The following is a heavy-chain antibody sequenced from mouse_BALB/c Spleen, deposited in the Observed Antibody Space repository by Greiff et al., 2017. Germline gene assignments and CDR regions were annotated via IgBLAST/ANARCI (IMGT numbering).Heavy chain of an antibody. Sequence: EVKLMESGGDLVKPGGSLKLSCAASGFTFSSYGMSWVRQTPDKRLEWVATISSGGSYTYYPDSVKGRFTISRDNAKNTLYLQMSSLKSEDTAMYYCARQGPTATGYIDYWGQGTTLTVSS. D-gene: IGHD1-2*01. CDR2: ISSGGSYT. CDR3: ARQGPTATGYIDY. J-gene: IGHJ2*01. CDR1: GFTFSSYG. V-gene: IGHV5-6*01.